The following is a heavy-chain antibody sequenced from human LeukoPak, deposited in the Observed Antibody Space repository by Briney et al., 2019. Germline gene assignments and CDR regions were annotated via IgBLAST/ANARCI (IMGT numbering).Heavy chain of an antibody. J-gene: IGHJ5*02. Sequence: SETLSLTCTVSGGSISSGGYYWSWIRQPPGKGLEWIGYIYHSGSTYYNPSLKSRVTISVDRSKNQFSLKLSSVTAADTAVYYCAITYSSSSGWFDPWGQGTLVTVSS. V-gene: IGHV4-30-2*01. CDR3: AITYSSSSGWFDP. CDR2: IYHSGST. D-gene: IGHD6-6*01. CDR1: GGSISSGGYY.